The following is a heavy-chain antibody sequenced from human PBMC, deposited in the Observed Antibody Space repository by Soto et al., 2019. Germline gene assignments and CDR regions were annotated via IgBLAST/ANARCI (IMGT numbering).Heavy chain of an antibody. CDR3: ARYGTTGTTLWLDP. J-gene: IGHJ5*01. CDR2: IYPGDSDT. V-gene: IGHV5-51*01. D-gene: IGHD1-1*01. Sequence: PGEPLKLSRRASGYSFSTYWIAWVRQMPGKGLEWMGIIYPGDSDTRYSPSFQGQVTISADKSINTASLQWSSLRASDNAMYYWARYGTTGTTLWLDPWGQGTLVTVSS. CDR1: GYSFSTYW.